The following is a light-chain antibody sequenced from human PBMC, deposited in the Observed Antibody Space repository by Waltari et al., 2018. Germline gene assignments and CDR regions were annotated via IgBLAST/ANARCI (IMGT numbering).Light chain of an antibody. Sequence: DIVMTQSPLSLPVTPGESASISCRSSWSPLHHNGFPYFDWYVQKPGQSPHLLIYLESNRASGVPDRFSGSKSGNTASLTVSGLQTEDEADYYCCSYTDRSTMVFGAGTK. CDR2: LES. J-gene: IGKJ4*02. CDR1: WSPLHHNGFPY. CDR3: CSYTDRSTMV. V-gene: IGKV2-28*01.